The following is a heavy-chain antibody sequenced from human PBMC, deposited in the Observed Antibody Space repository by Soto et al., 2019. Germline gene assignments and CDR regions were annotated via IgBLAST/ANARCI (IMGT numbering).Heavy chain of an antibody. V-gene: IGHV1-69*01. CDR1: GGTFSSYA. CDR3: ARRGDCSSTSCYTDYYYYGMDV. D-gene: IGHD2-2*02. CDR2: IIPIFGTA. Sequence: QVQLVQSGAEVKKPGSSVKVSCKASGGTFSSYAISWVRQAPGQGLEWMGGIIPIFGTANYAQKFQGRVTITADESTSTAYMELSRLRSEDTAVYYCARRGDCSSTSCYTDYYYYGMDVWGQGTTVTVSS. J-gene: IGHJ6*02.